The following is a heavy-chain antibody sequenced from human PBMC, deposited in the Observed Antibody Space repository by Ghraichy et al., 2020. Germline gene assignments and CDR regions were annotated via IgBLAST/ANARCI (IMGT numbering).Heavy chain of an antibody. D-gene: IGHD6-13*01. CDR1: GFTFSTYW. J-gene: IGHJ3*02. V-gene: IGHV3-7*01. CDR3: ARDLGYMPAATNYDAFDI. CDR2: IKEDESQK. Sequence: GGSLRLSCAASGFTFSTYWMTWVRQAPGKGLEWVANIKEDESQKYYVDSVKGRFTISRDNAQNSLYLQMNSLRAEDTAVYYCARDLGYMPAATNYDAFDIWGQGTMVTVSS.